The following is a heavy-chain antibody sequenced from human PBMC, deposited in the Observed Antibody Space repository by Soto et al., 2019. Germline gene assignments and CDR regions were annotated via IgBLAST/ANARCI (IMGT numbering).Heavy chain of an antibody. V-gene: IGHV4-34*01. Sequence: QVQLQQWGAGLLKPSETLSLTCAVYGGSLSGHYWNWIRXXPGKGLEWIGEINHSGITKYNPSLKSRVTISVDTSKNQFSLNLRSVTVADTAVYYCARGQYRRDYWGQGTLVTVSS. CDR3: ARGQYRRDY. D-gene: IGHD3-16*02. CDR2: INHSGIT. CDR1: GGSLSGHY. J-gene: IGHJ4*02.